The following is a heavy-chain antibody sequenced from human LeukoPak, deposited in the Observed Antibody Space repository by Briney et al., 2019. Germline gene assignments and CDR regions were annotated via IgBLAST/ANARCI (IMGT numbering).Heavy chain of an antibody. CDR1: GYNFSSYG. D-gene: IGHD3-22*01. V-gene: IGHV1-18*01. J-gene: IGHJ6*02. Sequence: ASVKVSCKASGYNFSSYGISWVRQAPGQGLEWMGWISVYNGKTNYAQRFQGRVTMATDTSTSTAFMELRSLRSDDTAVYYCARDRQYYYDSSGYSPKPEGRDYYYGMDVWGQGTTVTVSS. CDR2: ISVYNGKT. CDR3: ARDRQYYYDSSGYSPKPEGRDYYYGMDV.